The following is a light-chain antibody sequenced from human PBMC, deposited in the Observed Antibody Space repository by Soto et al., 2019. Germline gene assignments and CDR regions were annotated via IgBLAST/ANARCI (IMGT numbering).Light chain of an antibody. J-gene: IGKJ5*01. V-gene: IGKV3D-20*01. CDR3: QQYGSSPPVT. CDR2: DGS. Sequence: EIVLTQSPATLSLSPGERATLSCGASQSVTSSYLAWYQQKPGLAPRLLIYDGSSRATGIPDRFSGSGSGTDFTLTISRLEPEDFAVYYCQQYGSSPPVTFGQGTRLEIK. CDR1: QSVTSSY.